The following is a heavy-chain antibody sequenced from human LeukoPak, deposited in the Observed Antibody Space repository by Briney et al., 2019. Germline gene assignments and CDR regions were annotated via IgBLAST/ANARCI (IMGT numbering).Heavy chain of an antibody. CDR2: ISYLSTHV. Sequence: GGSLRLSCSASGFSFSDYDMNWVRQAPGKGLEWVSSISYLSTHVCYGESVKGRFSISRDNAKNSLFLQMNSLGAEDTAIYYCGRAFPPLRTSSAGDLWGQGILVTVSS. J-gene: IGHJ4*02. D-gene: IGHD3-16*01. CDR1: GFSFSDYD. CDR3: GRAFPPLRTSSAGDL. V-gene: IGHV3-21*01.